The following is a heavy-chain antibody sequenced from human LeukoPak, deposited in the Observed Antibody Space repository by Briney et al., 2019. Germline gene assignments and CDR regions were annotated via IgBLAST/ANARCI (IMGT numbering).Heavy chain of an antibody. J-gene: IGHJ6*03. CDR3: ARVGYSYGYDYYMDV. CDR1: GYTFTSYD. CDR2: ISAYNGNT. Sequence: GASVKVSCKASGYTFTSYDINWVRQATGQGLEWMGWISAYNGNTNYEQKLQGRVTMTTDTSTSTAYMELRSLRSDDTAVYYCARVGYSYGYDYYMDVWGKGTTVTVSS. V-gene: IGHV1-18*01. D-gene: IGHD5-18*01.